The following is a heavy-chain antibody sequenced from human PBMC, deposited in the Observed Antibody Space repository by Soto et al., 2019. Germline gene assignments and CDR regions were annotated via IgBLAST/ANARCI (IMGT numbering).Heavy chain of an antibody. CDR1: GYTFTGYY. CDR2: INPNNGGT. Sequence: ASVKVSCKASGYTFTGYYMHWVRQAPGQGLEWMGWINPNNGGTNYAQKFQGRVTMTRDTSISTAYMELSRLRSDDTAVYYCARELPDIVVVVAGASWFDPWGQGTLVTVSS. D-gene: IGHD2-15*01. CDR3: ARELPDIVVVVAGASWFDP. J-gene: IGHJ5*02. V-gene: IGHV1-2*02.